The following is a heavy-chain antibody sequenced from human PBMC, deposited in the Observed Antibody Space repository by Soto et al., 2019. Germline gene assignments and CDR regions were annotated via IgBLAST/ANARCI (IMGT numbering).Heavy chain of an antibody. Sequence: GESLRLSCAASGFTFSSYSMNWVRQAPGKGLEWVSYISSSSSTIYYTDSVKGRFTISRDNAKNSLYLQMNSLRDEDTAVYYCARELAVTTYYYYGMDVWGQGTTVTVSS. CDR2: ISSSSSTI. D-gene: IGHD4-4*01. J-gene: IGHJ6*02. CDR1: GFTFSSYS. V-gene: IGHV3-48*02. CDR3: ARELAVTTYYYYGMDV.